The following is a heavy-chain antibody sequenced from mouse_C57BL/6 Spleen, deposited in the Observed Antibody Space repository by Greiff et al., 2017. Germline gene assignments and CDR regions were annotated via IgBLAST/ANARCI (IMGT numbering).Heavy chain of an antibody. CDR2: IYSGDGDT. CDR3: ARAVGQKDYIDY. CDR1: GFAFSSHW. Sequence: VPPQQSGAELVKPGASVKIFCKAFGFAFSSHWMNWVKQRPGKGLEWIGQIYSGDGDTYYNGKFKGKATLTADKSSSTAYMQLSSLTSEDSAVYFCARAVGQKDYIDYWGQGTTLTVSS. J-gene: IGHJ2*01. V-gene: IGHV1-80*01. D-gene: IGHD3-3*01.